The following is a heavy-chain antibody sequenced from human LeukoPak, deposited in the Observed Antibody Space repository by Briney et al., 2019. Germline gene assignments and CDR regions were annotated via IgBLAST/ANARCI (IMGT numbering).Heavy chain of an antibody. CDR2: IKEDGSEK. D-gene: IGHD3-22*01. Sequence: GGSLRLSCVAPGFTFGNFWMSWVRQAPGKGPEWVANIKEDGSEKYYVDSVKGRFTISRDNAKNSLYLQMNSLRAEDMALYYCAKDVHSSGHDCAFDIWGQGTMVTVSS. CDR3: AKDVHSSGHDCAFDI. V-gene: IGHV3-7*03. CDR1: GFTFGNFW. J-gene: IGHJ3*02.